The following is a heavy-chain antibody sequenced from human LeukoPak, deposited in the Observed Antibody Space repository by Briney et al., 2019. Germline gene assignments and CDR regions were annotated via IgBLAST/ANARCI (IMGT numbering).Heavy chain of an antibody. CDR1: GFTFSSYS. J-gene: IGHJ3*02. CDR2: ISSSSSTI. Sequence: GGSLRLSCAASGFTFSSYSMNWVRQAPGKELEWVSYISSSSSTIYYADSVKGRSTISRDNAKNSLYLQMNSLRAEDTAVYYCARDPRKYSSTPGAFDIWGQGTMVTVSS. CDR3: ARDPRKYSSTPGAFDI. D-gene: IGHD6-13*01. V-gene: IGHV3-48*01.